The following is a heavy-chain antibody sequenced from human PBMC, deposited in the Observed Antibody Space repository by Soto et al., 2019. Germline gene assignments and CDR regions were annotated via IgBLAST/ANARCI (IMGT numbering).Heavy chain of an antibody. Sequence: SETLSLTCTVSGGSISSSSYYWGWIRQPPGKGLEWIGSIYYSGSTYYNPSLKSRVTISVDTSKNQFSLKLSSVTAADTAVYYCAIGVVTNNWFDPWGQGTLVTVSS. CDR1: GGSISSSSYY. D-gene: IGHD3-22*01. CDR3: AIGVVTNNWFDP. V-gene: IGHV4-39*01. CDR2: IYYSGST. J-gene: IGHJ5*02.